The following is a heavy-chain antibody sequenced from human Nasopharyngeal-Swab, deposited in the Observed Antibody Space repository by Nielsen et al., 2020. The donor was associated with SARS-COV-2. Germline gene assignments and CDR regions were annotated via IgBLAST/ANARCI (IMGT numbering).Heavy chain of an antibody. V-gene: IGHV4-59*01. CDR3: ARFKDYDILTGYSLDAFDI. D-gene: IGHD3-9*01. CDR1: GGSISSYY. J-gene: IGHJ3*02. Sequence: SDTLSLTCTVSGGSISSYYWSWIRPPPGKGLAWIGYIYYSGSTNYNPSLKSRVTISVDASKNQFSLKLSSVTAADTAVYYCARFKDYDILTGYSLDAFDIWGQGTMVTVSS. CDR2: IYYSGST.